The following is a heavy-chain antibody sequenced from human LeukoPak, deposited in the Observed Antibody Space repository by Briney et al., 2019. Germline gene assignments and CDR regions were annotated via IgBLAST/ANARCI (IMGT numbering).Heavy chain of an antibody. J-gene: IGHJ4*02. CDR2: ISSASNMI. CDR1: GLTFSNDE. D-gene: IGHD6-13*01. V-gene: IGHV3-48*03. CDR3: ATASGSWYRYYFDS. Sequence: PGGSLRLSCAASGLTFSNDEMNWVRQAPGKGLEWISYISSASNMIYYAESVKGRFTISRDNAKNSLDLQMNSLRAEDTAVYYCATASGSWYRYYFDSRGQGTLVTVSS.